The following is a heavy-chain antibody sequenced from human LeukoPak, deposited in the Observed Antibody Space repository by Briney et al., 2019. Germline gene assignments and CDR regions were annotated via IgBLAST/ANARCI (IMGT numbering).Heavy chain of an antibody. J-gene: IGHJ4*02. D-gene: IGHD5-18*01. CDR1: GGSISSSSYY. CDR2: IYYSGST. Sequence: SETLSLTCTVSGGSISSSSYYWGWIRQPPGKGLEWIGSIYYSGSTYYNPSLKSRVTISVDTSKNQFSLKLSSVTAADTAVYYCASTPPGYSYGYRTGDYWGQGTLVTVSS. CDR3: ASTPPGYSYGYRTGDY. V-gene: IGHV4-39*07.